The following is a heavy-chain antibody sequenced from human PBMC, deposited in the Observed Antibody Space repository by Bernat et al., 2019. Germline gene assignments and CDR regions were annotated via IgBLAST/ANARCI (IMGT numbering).Heavy chain of an antibody. CDR1: GDSISSSGFY. J-gene: IGHJ4*02. Sequence: QLQLQESGPGLVKPSETLSLTCTVSGDSISSSGFYWGWIRQPPGKGLEWIGSIYYSGSAYYNPSLKSRATISVDTSKNQFSLKLNSVTAADTAVYYCARPRLRGGDYQYWGQGTLVTVSS. CDR3: ARPRLRGGDYQY. D-gene: IGHD4-17*01. V-gene: IGHV4-39*01. CDR2: IYYSGSA.